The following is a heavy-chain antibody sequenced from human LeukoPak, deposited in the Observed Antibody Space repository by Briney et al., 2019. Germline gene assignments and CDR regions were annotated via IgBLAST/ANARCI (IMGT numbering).Heavy chain of an antibody. V-gene: IGHV3-15*01. CDR1: GFTFSEPC. D-gene: IGHD3-10*01. CDR3: TTGGHYFGD. J-gene: IGHJ4*02. CDR2: IKSTPEGGTT. Sequence: GRSLGLSCATSGFTFSEPCMSWARQASAKGLEWVGRIKSTPEGGTTDYAAPVKGRLSISRDDSKATRSLQVNTLKPEDTAVYYCTTGGHYFGDWGQGTLVTVSS.